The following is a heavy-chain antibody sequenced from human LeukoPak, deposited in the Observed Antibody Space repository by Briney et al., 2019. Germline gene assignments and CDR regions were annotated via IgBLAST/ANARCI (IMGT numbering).Heavy chain of an antibody. V-gene: IGHV3-9*01. CDR2: INWDSGAK. Sequence: GGSLRLSCVVSGILFDHYAMHWVRQAPGKGLEWVAGINWDSGAKGHADSVKGRFTISRDNAKNSLYLQMNSLRAEDTAVYYRARDHKDSPPDYWGQGTLVTVSS. CDR1: GILFDHYA. CDR3: ARDHKDSPPDY. D-gene: IGHD4-11*01. J-gene: IGHJ4*02.